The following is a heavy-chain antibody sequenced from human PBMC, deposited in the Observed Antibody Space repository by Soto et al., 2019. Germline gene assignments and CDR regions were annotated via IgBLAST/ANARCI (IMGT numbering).Heavy chain of an antibody. Sequence: ASVKVSCKASGGTFSSYASSWVRQAPGQGLEWMGGIIPIFGTANYAQKFQGRVTITEDESTSTAYMELSSLRSEDTAVYYCARAGYCSGGRCYSVNDTWFDPGGQGTLVTVSS. CDR2: IIPIFGTA. CDR1: GGTFSSYA. V-gene: IGHV1-69*13. CDR3: ARAGYCSGGRCYSVNDTWFDP. J-gene: IGHJ5*02. D-gene: IGHD2-15*01.